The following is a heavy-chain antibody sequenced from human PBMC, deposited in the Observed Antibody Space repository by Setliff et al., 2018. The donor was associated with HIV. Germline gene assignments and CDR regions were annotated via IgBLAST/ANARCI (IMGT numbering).Heavy chain of an antibody. CDR3: AKAPGLTSSWAIDY. Sequence: GGSLRLSCAASGFTFSSYGMHWVRQAPGKGLEWVSAISVSGGNPYYADSVKGRFTISRDNFKNTLYRQMNSLRAEDTAVYYCAKAPGLTSSWAIDYWGQGTLVTVSS. CDR1: GFTFSSYG. CDR2: ISVSGGNP. V-gene: IGHV3-23*01. D-gene: IGHD6-13*01. J-gene: IGHJ4*02.